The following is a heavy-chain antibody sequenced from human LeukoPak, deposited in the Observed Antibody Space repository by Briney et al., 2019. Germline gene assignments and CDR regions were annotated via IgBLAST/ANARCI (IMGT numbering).Heavy chain of an antibody. CDR2: ISYSGST. CDR1: GGSISSYY. V-gene: IGHV4-59*08. J-gene: IGHJ4*02. Sequence: PSETLSLTCTSSGGSISSYYWSWIRQPPGKGLEWFGYISYSGSTNSNPSLWSRVSISVYTSKNQFSLKLSSVPAADTAVYYCARHRDGHFYDYWGQGTLVTVSS. CDR3: ARHRDGHFYDY.